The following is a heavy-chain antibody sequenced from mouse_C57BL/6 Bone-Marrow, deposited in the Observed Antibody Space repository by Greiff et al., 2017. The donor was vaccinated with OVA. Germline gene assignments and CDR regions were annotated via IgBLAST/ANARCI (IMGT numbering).Heavy chain of an antibody. V-gene: IGHV2-2*01. D-gene: IGHD2-2*01. Sequence: QVQLQQSGPGLVQPSQSLSITCTVSGFSLTSYGVHWVRQSPGKGLEWLGVIWSGGSTDYNAAFISRLSISKDNSKSQVCFKMNSLQADDTAIYYCASHLLWFPCDTMDYWGQGTSVTVSS. CDR1: GFSLTSYG. J-gene: IGHJ4*01. CDR2: IWSGGST. CDR3: ASHLLWFPCDTMDY.